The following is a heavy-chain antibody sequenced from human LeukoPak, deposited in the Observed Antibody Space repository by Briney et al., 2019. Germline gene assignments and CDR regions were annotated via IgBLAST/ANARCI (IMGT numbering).Heavy chain of an antibody. CDR3: ARDSSLVVIAVSQGDFDY. CDR2: IYYSGSV. J-gene: IGHJ4*02. CDR1: GGSISSNNYY. V-gene: IGHV4-39*07. Sequence: SETLSLTCAVSGGSISSNNYYWGWLRQPPGKGLEWIGSIYYSGSVYYNPSLKIRVTISVDTSKNQFSLKLNSVTAADTAVYYCARDSSLVVIAVSQGDFDYWGQGTLVTVSS. D-gene: IGHD2-21*01.